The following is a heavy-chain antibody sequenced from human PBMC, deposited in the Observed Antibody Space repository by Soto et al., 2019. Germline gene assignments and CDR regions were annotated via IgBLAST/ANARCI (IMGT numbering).Heavy chain of an antibody. V-gene: IGHV4-30-2*02. CDR1: GGSISSGGYS. CDR2: IYHSGST. D-gene: IGHD3-9*01. J-gene: IGHJ4*02. CDR3: VGHYDILNEGYFDY. Sequence: PSETLSLTCAVSGGSISSGGYSWSWIRQPPGKGLEWIGYIYHSGSTYYNPSLKSRVTISVDRSKNQFSLKLTSVTAADTAVYYCVGHYDILNEGYFDYWGQGTLVTVSS.